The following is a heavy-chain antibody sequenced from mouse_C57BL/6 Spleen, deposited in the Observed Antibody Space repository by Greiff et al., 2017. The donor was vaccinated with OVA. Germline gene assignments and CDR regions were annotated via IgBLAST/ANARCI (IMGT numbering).Heavy chain of an antibody. D-gene: IGHD1-1*01. CDR2: IYPSDSET. V-gene: IGHV1-61*01. CDR1: GYTFTSYW. CDR3: ARSATVVAGWYFDV. Sequence: QVQLQQPGAELVRPGSSVKLSCKASGYTFTSYWMDWVKQRPGQGLEWIGNIYPSDSETHYNQKFKDKATLTVDKSSSTAYMQLSSLTSEDSAVYSGARSATVVAGWYFDVWGTGTTVTVSS. J-gene: IGHJ1*03.